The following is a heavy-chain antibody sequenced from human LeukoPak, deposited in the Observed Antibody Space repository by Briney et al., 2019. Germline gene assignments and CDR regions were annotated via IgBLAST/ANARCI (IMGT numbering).Heavy chain of an antibody. Sequence: GRSLRLSCAASGFTFSSYGMHWVRQAPGKGLEWVAVIWYDGSNKYYADSVKGRFTISRDNSKNTLYLQMNSLRAEDTAVYYCARDIAAAGNQGIWGQGTMVTVSS. CDR3: ARDIAAAGNQGI. V-gene: IGHV3-33*08. D-gene: IGHD6-13*01. J-gene: IGHJ3*02. CDR2: IWYDGSNK. CDR1: GFTFSSYG.